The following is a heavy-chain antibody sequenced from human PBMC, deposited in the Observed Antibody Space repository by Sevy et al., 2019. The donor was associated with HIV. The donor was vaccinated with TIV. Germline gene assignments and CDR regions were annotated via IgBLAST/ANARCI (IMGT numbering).Heavy chain of an antibody. D-gene: IGHD2-15*01. CDR1: GYTFSTYG. J-gene: IGHJ4*02. CDR2: INTFTGDT. CDR3: ARGYCSGGRCYPGGY. Sequence: ASVKVSCEASGYTFSTYGIKWVRQAPGQGLEWMGWINTFTGDTNYLQKLQDRVTMTKDTSTSTVYMELRSLRSDDTAVYYCARGYCSGGRCYPGGYWGQGTLVTVSS. V-gene: IGHV1-18*01.